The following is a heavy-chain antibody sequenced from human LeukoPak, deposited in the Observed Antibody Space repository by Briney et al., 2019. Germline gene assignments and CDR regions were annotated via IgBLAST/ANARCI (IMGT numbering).Heavy chain of an antibody. CDR3: ATDRSRIVVVLGAFDI. J-gene: IGHJ3*02. CDR1: GYTLTELS. CDR2: FDPEDGET. V-gene: IGHV1-24*01. Sequence: GASVKVSCKVSGYTLTELSMHWVRQAPGKGLEWMGGFDPEDGETIYAQKFQGRVTMTEDTSTDTAYMELSSLRSEDTAVYYCATDRSRIVVVLGAFDIWGQATMVTVSS. D-gene: IGHD3-22*01.